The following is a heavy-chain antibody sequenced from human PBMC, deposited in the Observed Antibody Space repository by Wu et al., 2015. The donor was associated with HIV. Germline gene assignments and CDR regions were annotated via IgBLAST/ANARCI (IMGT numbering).Heavy chain of an antibody. CDR1: GYAFSDYY. V-gene: IGHV1-2*02. CDR3: ARDRGSGPLGLFDY. D-gene: IGHD2-15*01. Sequence: QVQLVQSGAEVKKPGTSVKVSCKAFGYAFSDYYLHWVRQVPGQGLEWMGWMDPNNGATNYAPKFQGMIIMTRDTSINTVYLELRRLRSDDTAVYYCARDRGSGPLGLFDYWGQGTLVTGLL. CDR2: MDPNNGAT. J-gene: IGHJ4*02.